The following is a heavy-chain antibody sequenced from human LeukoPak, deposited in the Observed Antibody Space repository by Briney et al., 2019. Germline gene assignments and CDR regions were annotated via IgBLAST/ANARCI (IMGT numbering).Heavy chain of an antibody. J-gene: IGHJ3*02. CDR2: ISSSGSYI. CDR1: GFTFSSYA. V-gene: IGHV3-21*01. CDR3: ARVRPHGAFDI. D-gene: IGHD6-6*01. Sequence: GGSLRLSCAASGFTFSSYAMSWVRQAPGKGLEWVSSISSSGSYIYYADSVKGRFTTSRDNAKNSLYLQMNSLRAEDTAVYYCARVRPHGAFDIWGQGTMVTVSS.